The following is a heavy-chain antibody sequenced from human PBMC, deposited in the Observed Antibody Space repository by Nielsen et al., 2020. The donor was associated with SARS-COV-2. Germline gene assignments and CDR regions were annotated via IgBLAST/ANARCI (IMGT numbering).Heavy chain of an antibody. J-gene: IGHJ6*02. CDR2: IYYSGST. V-gene: IGHV4-39*01. Sequence: SETLSLTCAVYGGSFSGYYWGWIRQPPGKGLEWIGSIYYSGSTYYNPSLKSRVTISVDTSKNQFSLKLSSVTAADTAVYYCARQPISSGWYSGWYYGMDVWGQGTTVTVSS. CDR3: ARQPISSGWYSGWYYGMDV. CDR1: GGSFSGYY. D-gene: IGHD6-19*01.